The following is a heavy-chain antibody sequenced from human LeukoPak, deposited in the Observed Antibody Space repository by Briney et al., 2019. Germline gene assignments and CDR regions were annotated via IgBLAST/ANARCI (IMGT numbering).Heavy chain of an antibody. J-gene: IGHJ5*02. Sequence: PSETLSLTCAVSRGSISRYYWSCIRPPAGTGLEWIGRIYTSGSTNYNPSLKSRVTMSVDTSKNQFSLKLSSVTAADTPIYYCAREDGSGNWFDPWGQGTLVTVSS. CDR3: AREDGSGNWFDP. CDR2: IYTSGST. CDR1: RGSISRYY. D-gene: IGHD3-10*01. V-gene: IGHV4-4*07.